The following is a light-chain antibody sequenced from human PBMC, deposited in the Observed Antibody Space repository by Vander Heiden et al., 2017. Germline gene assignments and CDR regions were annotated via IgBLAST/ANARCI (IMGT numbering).Light chain of an antibody. CDR3: QQYYNWPPT. J-gene: IGKJ4*01. V-gene: IGKV3-15*01. CDR2: GAS. Sequence: IVITQSPATLSVSPGERATLSCSASQSVSSNLAWYQQKPGQAPRLLIYGASTRATGIPARFSGSGSGTEFTLTISSLQSEDFAVYYCQQYYNWPPTFGGGTKVDIK. CDR1: QSVSSN.